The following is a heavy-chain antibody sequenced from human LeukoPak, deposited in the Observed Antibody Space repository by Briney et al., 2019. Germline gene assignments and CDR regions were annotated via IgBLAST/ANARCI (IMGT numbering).Heavy chain of an antibody. D-gene: IGHD3-10*01. V-gene: IGHV3-23*01. CDR3: AKDSRYYGSGPADY. CDR2: ISGSGGST. CDR1: GFTFSSYA. J-gene: IGHJ4*02. Sequence: GGSLRLSCAASGFTFSSYAMSWVRQAPGKGLEWVPAISGSGGSTYYADSVKGRFTISRDNSKNTLYLQMNSLRAEDTAVYYCAKDSRYYGSGPADYWGQGTLVTVSS.